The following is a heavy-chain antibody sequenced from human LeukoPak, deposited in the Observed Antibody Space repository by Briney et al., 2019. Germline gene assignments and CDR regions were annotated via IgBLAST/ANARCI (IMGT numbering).Heavy chain of an antibody. CDR1: GGSISSYY. V-gene: IGHV4-59*01. CDR3: ARDYGDYVHNWFDP. Sequence: ASETLSLTCTVSGGSISSYYWSWIRQPPGKGLEWIGYIYYSGSTNYNPSLKSRVTISVDTSKNQFSLKLSSVTAADTAVYYCARDYGDYVHNWFDPWGQGTLVTVSS. J-gene: IGHJ5*02. D-gene: IGHD4-17*01. CDR2: IYYSGST.